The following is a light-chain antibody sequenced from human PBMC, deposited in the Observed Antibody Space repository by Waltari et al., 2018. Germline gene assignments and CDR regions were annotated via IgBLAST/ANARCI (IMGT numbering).Light chain of an antibody. CDR1: TRDVGFYDR. J-gene: IGLJ2*01. V-gene: IGLV2-23*02. Sequence: QSALTQPASVSGSPGQSITIACPGSTRDVGFYDRFSWYQHHPGKAPQLLIYEVTKRPSGVSNHFSGSKSGNTASLTISGLQAEDEGDYFCCSYAGSNTRVFGGGTKLTVL. CDR3: CSYAGSNTRV. CDR2: EVT.